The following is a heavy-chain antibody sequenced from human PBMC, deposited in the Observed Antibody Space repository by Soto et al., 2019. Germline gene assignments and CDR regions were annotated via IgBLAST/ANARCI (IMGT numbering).Heavy chain of an antibody. CDR3: ARAGYYYGSGSYRH. D-gene: IGHD3-10*01. J-gene: IGHJ4*02. CDR2: INHSGST. CDR1: GGSFSGYY. V-gene: IGHV4-34*01. Sequence: SETLSLTCAVYGGSFSGYYWSWIRQPPGKGLEWIGEINHSGSTNYNPSLKSRVTISVDTSKNQFSLKLSSVTAADTAVYYCARAGYYYGSGSYRHWGQGTLVTVSS.